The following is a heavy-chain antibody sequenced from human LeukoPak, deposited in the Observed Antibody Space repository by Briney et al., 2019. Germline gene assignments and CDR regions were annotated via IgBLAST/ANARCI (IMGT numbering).Heavy chain of an antibody. CDR2: IYYSGST. CDR1: GGSISSYY. J-gene: IGHJ4*02. CDR3: ARGGGPTPFYLY. D-gene: IGHD3-16*01. V-gene: IGHV4-59*01. Sequence: SETLSLTCTVSGGSISSYYWSWIRQPPGMGLEWIGYIYYSGSTNYNPSLKSRVTISVDTSKNQFSLKLSSVTAADTAVYYCARGGGPTPFYLYWGQGTLVTVSS.